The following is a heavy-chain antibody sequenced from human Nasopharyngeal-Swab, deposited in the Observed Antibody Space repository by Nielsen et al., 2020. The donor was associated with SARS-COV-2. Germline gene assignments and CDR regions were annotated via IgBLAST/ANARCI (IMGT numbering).Heavy chain of an antibody. CDR1: GLTVSSTY. J-gene: IGHJ6*02. CDR3: ARESHPPDWGSGGMDV. D-gene: IGHD7-27*01. CDR2: TEIGGTT. V-gene: IGHV3-53*01. Sequence: GGSLRLSCAVSGLTVSSTYMSWVRQAPGKGLEWVSVTEIGGTTHYADSVKGRFSISRDSSTNTLYLQMNNVRAEDTAVYYCARESHPPDWGSGGMDVWGQGTTVTVSS.